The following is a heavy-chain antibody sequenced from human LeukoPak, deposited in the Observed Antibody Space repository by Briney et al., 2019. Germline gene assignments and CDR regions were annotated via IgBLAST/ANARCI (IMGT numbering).Heavy chain of an antibody. CDR3: ARLGTGYDSSGYSIGWFDP. CDR1: GVSISSYY. D-gene: IGHD3-22*01. Sequence: SETLSLTCTVSGVSISSYYWSWIRQPPGKGLEWIGNIYYSGSIYYNPSLKSRVTISVDTSKNQFSLGLSSVTAADTAVYYCARLGTGYDSSGYSIGWFDPWGQGTLVTVSS. CDR2: IYYSGSI. J-gene: IGHJ5*02. V-gene: IGHV4-59*04.